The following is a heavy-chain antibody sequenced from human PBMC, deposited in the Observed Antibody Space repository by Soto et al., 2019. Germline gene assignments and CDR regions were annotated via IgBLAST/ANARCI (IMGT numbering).Heavy chain of an antibody. J-gene: IGHJ4*02. Sequence: GGSLRLSCAASGFTLSNYGMHWVRQAPGKGLEWVATLSYDGSKKDYADSVKGRFTISRDISKNALYLQMNSLRDEDTAMYYCAKLTTVSPGCWGQGTLVTVSS. CDR3: AKLTTVSPGC. V-gene: IGHV3-30-3*02. D-gene: IGHD6-19*01. CDR2: LSYDGSKK. CDR1: GFTLSNYG.